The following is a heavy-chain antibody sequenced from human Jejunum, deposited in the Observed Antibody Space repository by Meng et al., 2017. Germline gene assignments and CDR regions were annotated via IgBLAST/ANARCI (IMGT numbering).Heavy chain of an antibody. CDR3: AKVETTTRRFDS. J-gene: IGHJ4*02. V-gene: IGHV2-5*02. CDR2: IYWDDDK. CDR1: GFSLSTSGVG. Sequence: QITLKESGPTLVKPTQTLTLTCTFSGFSLSTSGVGVGWIRQSPGKALECLALIYWDDDKRYNPSLKNRLTITKDTSKNQVVLTMTNMDLVDTATYYCAKVETTTRRFDSWGQGTLVTVSS. D-gene: IGHD1-26*01.